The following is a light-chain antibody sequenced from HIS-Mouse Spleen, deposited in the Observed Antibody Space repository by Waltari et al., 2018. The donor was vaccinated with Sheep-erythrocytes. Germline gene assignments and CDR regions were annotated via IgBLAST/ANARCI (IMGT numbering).Light chain of an antibody. CDR2: DVS. Sequence: QSALTQPRPVSGSPGQSVTISCTGTSRHVGCYNYVSWYQQHPGKAPKLMIYDVSKRPSGVPDRFSGSKSGNTASLTISGLQAEDEADYYCCSYAGSYNHVFATGTKVTVL. CDR1: SRHVGCYNY. V-gene: IGLV2-11*01. J-gene: IGLJ1*01. CDR3: CSYAGSYNHV.